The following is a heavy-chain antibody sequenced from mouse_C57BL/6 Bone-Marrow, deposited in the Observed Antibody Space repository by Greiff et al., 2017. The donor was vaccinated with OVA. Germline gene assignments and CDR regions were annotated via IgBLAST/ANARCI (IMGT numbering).Heavy chain of an antibody. Sequence: VQLKQSGAELVRPGASVKLSCTASGFNIKDDYMHWVKQRPEQGLEWIGWIDPENGDTEYASKFQGKATITADTSSNTAYLQLSSLTSEDTAVYYCTILTGTKAMDYWGQGTSVTVSS. V-gene: IGHV14-4*01. D-gene: IGHD4-1*01. CDR1: GFNIKDDY. J-gene: IGHJ4*01. CDR2: IDPENGDT. CDR3: TILTGTKAMDY.